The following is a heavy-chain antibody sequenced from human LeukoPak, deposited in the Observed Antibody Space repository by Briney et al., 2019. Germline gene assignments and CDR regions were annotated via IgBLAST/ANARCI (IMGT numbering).Heavy chain of an antibody. J-gene: IGHJ6*04. CDR1: GYTFTSYG. D-gene: IGHD4-11*01. V-gene: IGHV1-18*01. CDR2: ISAYNGNT. CDR3: ARDLGLKKDDYRNYYYYRGMAV. Sequence: ASVKVSCKASGYTFTSYGISWVRQASGQGLEWMGWISAYNGNTNYAQKLQGRVTMTTDTSTSTAYMELRSLRSDDTAVYYCARDLGLKKDDYRNYYYYRGMAVWGKGTTATVPS.